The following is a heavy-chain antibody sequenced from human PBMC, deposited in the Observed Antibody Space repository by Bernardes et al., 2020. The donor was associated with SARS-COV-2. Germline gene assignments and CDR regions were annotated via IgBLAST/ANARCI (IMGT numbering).Heavy chain of an antibody. D-gene: IGHD3-16*01. J-gene: IGHJ6*02. CDR3: ARGPALRLGGRGVMLGMDV. CDR2: INHSGST. CDR1: GGSFSGYY. V-gene: IGHV4-34*01. Sequence: SETLSLTCAVYGGSFSGYYWSWIRQPPGKGLEWIGEINHSGSTNYNPSLKSRVTISVDTSKNQFSLKLSSVTAADTAVYYCARGPALRLGGRGVMLGMDVWGQGTTVTVSS.